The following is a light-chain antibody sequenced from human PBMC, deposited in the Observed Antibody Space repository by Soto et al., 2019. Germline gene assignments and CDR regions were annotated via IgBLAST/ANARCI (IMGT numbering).Light chain of an antibody. Sequence: DIVMTQSPDSLAVSLGERATTNCKSSLSVLYSSNNKNYLAWYQQRPGQPPKLLIYWASTRESGVPDRFSGSGSGTDFTLTITSLQAEDVAVYYCQQYESTPPTFGQGTKLEIK. CDR1: LSVLYSSNNKNY. CDR2: WAS. J-gene: IGKJ2*01. V-gene: IGKV4-1*01. CDR3: QQYESTPPT.